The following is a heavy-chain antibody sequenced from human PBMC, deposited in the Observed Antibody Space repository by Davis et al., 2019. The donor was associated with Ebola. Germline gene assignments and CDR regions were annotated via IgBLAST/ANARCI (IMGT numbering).Heavy chain of an antibody. V-gene: IGHV5-51*01. CDR3: ARYLGYCSGGSCYSHYRPYYGMDV. J-gene: IGHJ6*02. CDR2: IYPGDSDT. D-gene: IGHD2-15*01. CDR1: GYSFTSYW. Sequence: PGGSLRLSCKGSGYSFTSYWIGWVRQMPGKGLEWMGIIYPGDSDTRYSPSFQGQVTISADKSISTAYLQWSSLKASDTAMYYCARYLGYCSGGSCYSHYRPYYGMDVWGQGTTVTVSS.